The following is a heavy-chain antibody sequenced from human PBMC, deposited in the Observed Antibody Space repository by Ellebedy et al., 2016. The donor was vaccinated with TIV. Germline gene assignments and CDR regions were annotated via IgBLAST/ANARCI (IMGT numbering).Heavy chain of an antibody. D-gene: IGHD6-13*01. CDR2: IYYSGST. CDR1: GGSISSYY. Sequence: SETLSLTXTVSGGSISSYYWSWIRQPPGKGLEWIGYIYYSGSTNYNPSLKSRVTISVDTSKNQFSLKLSSVTAADTAVYYCARAHRIDPAAGYDYWGQGTLVTVSS. V-gene: IGHV4-59*01. CDR3: ARAHRIDPAAGYDY. J-gene: IGHJ4*02.